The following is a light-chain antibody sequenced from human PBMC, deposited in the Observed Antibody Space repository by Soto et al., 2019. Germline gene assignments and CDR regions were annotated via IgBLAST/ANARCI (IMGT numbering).Light chain of an antibody. CDR3: ETWDSNTRV. Sequence: QSVLTQSSSASAFLGSSVKLTCTLSSGHSSYSIAWHQQQPGKAPRYLMKLEGSGNYNKGSGVPDRFSGSSSGAGRYLTISNLQFEDEADYYCETWDSNTRVFGGGTKLTVL. CDR2: LEGSGNY. CDR1: SGHSSYS. J-gene: IGLJ3*02. V-gene: IGLV4-60*02.